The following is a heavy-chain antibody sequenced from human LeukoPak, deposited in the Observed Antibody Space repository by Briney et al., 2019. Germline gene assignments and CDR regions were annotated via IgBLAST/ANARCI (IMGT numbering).Heavy chain of an antibody. Sequence: GGSLRLSCAASGFTFNSYAMSWVRQAPGKGLEWVSVVSYAGETTFYADSVRGRFTISRDNSKNTVSLQMNSLRVEDTAVYYCAKLGLNDYDPGVSNFYWGQGTLVTVSS. CDR2: VSYAGETT. D-gene: IGHD3-22*01. J-gene: IGHJ4*02. V-gene: IGHV3-23*01. CDR1: GFTFNSYA. CDR3: AKLGLNDYDPGVSNFY.